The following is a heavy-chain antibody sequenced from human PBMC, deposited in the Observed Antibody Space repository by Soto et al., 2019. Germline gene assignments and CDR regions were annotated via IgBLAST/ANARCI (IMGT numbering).Heavy chain of an antibody. CDR1: GFTFSSNG. Sequence: QVQLVESGGGVVQPGRSLRLSCAASGFTFSSNGMHWVRQAPGKGLEWVAVISYDGSNKYYADSVKGRFTISRDNSKNTLYLQMNSLRAEDTAVYYCAKVNSSGWQQGVFDYWGQGTLVTVSS. CDR3: AKVNSSGWQQGVFDY. D-gene: IGHD6-19*01. V-gene: IGHV3-30*18. CDR2: ISYDGSNK. J-gene: IGHJ4*02.